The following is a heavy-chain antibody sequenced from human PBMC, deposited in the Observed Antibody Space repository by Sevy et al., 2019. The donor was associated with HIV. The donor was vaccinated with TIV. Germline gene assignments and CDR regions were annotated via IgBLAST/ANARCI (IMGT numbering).Heavy chain of an antibody. D-gene: IGHD3-9*01. J-gene: IGHJ3*02. CDR2: IRYDGSNK. Sequence: GGSLRLSCAASGFTFSSYGMHWVRQAPGKGLEWVAFIRYDGSNKYYADSVKGRFTISRDNSKNTLYLQMNSLRAEDTAVYYCAKDPKRRYVDSQIGAFDIWGQGTMVTVSS. CDR3: AKDPKRRYVDSQIGAFDI. CDR1: GFTFSSYG. V-gene: IGHV3-30*02.